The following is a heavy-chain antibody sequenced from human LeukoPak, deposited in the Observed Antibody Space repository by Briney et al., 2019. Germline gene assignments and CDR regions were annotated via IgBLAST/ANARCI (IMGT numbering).Heavy chain of an antibody. Sequence: GGSLRLSCAASGFTFSSYAMSWVRQAPGKGLEWVSGIGGSGSTTNYAESVKGRFTISRDNSKSTLYLQMNSLRAEDTAVYYCANWPSMWFFEFWGQGTLVTVSS. D-gene: IGHD2-21*01. V-gene: IGHV3-23*01. CDR3: ANWPSMWFFEF. CDR1: GFTFSSYA. CDR2: IGGSGSTT. J-gene: IGHJ4*02.